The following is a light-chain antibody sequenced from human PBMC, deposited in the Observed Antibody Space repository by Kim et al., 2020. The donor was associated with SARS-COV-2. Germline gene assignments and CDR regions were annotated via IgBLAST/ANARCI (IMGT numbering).Light chain of an antibody. CDR3: QSFDSGLSGLL. Sequence: GTMPCSGTRAKFGGGFDVLWYQHSPGKAPNLLIFGNTVRPSGVPDRFSGSRSGTSASLAITGLQTEDEADYYCQSFDSGLSGLLFGGGTQLTVL. J-gene: IGLJ2*01. CDR2: GNT. V-gene: IGLV1-40*01. CDR1: RAKFGGGFD.